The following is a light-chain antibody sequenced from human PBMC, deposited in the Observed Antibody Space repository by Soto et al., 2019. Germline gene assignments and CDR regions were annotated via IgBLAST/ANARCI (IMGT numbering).Light chain of an antibody. CDR3: SSYAGSNNLV. V-gene: IGLV2-8*01. Sequence: QSALTQPPSASGSPGQSVTISCTGTSSDVGGYNYVSWYQQYPGKAPKLLIYEVIKRPSGVPDCLSGSKSGNTASLTVSGLQAEDEADYYCSSYAGSNNLVFGGGTKLTVL. CDR2: EVI. CDR1: SSDVGGYNY. J-gene: IGLJ2*01.